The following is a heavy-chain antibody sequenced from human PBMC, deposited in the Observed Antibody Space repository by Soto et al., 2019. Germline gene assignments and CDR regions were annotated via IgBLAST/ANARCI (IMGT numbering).Heavy chain of an antibody. CDR1: GFTFSSYG. D-gene: IGHD3-16*01. CDR2: IWYDGSNK. J-gene: IGHJ6*02. CDR3: ARDLAAGIRITFGSSYYYGMDV. Sequence: QVQLVESGGGVVQPGRSLRLSCAASGFTFSSYGMHWVRQAPGKGLEWVAVIWYDGSNKYYADSVKGRFTISRYNSKNXXYXQXXSLRAEDTVVYYCARDLAAGIRITFGSSYYYGMDVWGQGTRVTVSS. V-gene: IGHV3-33*01.